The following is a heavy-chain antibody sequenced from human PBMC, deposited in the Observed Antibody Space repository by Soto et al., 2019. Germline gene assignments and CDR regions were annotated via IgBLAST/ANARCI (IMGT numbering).Heavy chain of an antibody. V-gene: IGHV1-69*13. Sequence: GASVKVSCKASGGTFSSYAISWVRQAPGQGLEWMGGIIPIFGTANYAQKFQGRVTITADESTSTAYMELSSLRSEDTAVYCCARERYCSGGSCYYYYGMDVWGQGTTVTVSS. D-gene: IGHD2-15*01. J-gene: IGHJ6*02. CDR1: GGTFSSYA. CDR2: IIPIFGTA. CDR3: ARERYCSGGSCYYYYGMDV.